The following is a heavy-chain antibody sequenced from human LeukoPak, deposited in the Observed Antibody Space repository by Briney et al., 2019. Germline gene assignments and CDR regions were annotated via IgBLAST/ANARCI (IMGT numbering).Heavy chain of an antibody. D-gene: IGHD6-19*01. CDR2: ISSNGGNT. CDR1: GFTFNNYA. J-gene: IGHJ3*02. CDR3: VKQIAVTGTGAFDI. V-gene: IGHV3-64D*09. Sequence: GGSLRLSCSASGFTFNNYAMHWVRQAPGKGVEYFSAISSNGGNTYHADSVKGRFTISRDNSKNTLYLQMSSLRAEDTALYYCVKQIAVTGTGAFDIWGQGTMVTVSS.